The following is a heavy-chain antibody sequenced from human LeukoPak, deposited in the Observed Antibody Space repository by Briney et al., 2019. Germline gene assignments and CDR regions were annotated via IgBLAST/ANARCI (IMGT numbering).Heavy chain of an antibody. V-gene: IGHV4-59*12. D-gene: IGHD2-2*01. CDR2: IYHSGST. CDR1: GGSINFYY. CDR3: ARGYCSSTSCWFDP. J-gene: IGHJ5*02. Sequence: SETLSLTCTVSGGSINFYYWNWIRQPPGKGLEWIGYIYHSGSTYYNPSLKSRVTISVDRSKNQFSLKLSSVTAADTAVYYCARGYCSSTSCWFDPWGQGTLVTVSS.